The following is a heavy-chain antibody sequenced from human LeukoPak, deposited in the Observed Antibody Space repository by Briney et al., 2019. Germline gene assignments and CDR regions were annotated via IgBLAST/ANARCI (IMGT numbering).Heavy chain of an antibody. CDR2: ISSSSSYK. CDR1: RLTSSSYS. J-gene: IGHJ4*02. CDR3: ARVCGNYDSSGYYSD. Sequence: NPGGSLRLSCAAPRLTSSSYSMNWGRQAPGKGLEWVSAISSSSSYKFYADSVKGRFTISRDNAKNSLYLQMNSLRAEDTAVYYCARVCGNYDSSGYYSDWGQGTLVTVSS. D-gene: IGHD3-22*01. V-gene: IGHV3-21*01.